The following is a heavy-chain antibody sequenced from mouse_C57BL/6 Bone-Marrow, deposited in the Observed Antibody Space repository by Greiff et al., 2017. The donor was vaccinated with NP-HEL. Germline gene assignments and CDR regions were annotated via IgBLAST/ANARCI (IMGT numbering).Heavy chain of an antibody. CDR3: KRQRTWFAY. CDR1: GYTFTSYW. Sequence: VQLQQSGTVLARPGASVKMSCKTSGYTFTSYWMHWVKQRPGQGLEWIGAIYPGNSDTSYNQKFKGKATLTAVTSASTAYMELSSLTNEDSAVYYCKRQRTWFAYWGKGTLVTVSA. CDR2: IYPGNSDT. J-gene: IGHJ3*01. V-gene: IGHV1-5*01.